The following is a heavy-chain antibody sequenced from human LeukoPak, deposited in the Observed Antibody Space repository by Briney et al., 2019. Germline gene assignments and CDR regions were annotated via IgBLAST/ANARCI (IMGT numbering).Heavy chain of an antibody. CDR2: ISSSSSYI. Sequence: GGSLRLSCAASGFTFSSYSMNWVRQAPGKGLEWVSSISSSSSYIYYADSVKGRFTISRDNAKNSLYLQMNSLRAEDTAVYYCARDSVYSGSYLDYWGQGTLVTVSS. CDR1: GFTFSSYS. V-gene: IGHV3-21*01. CDR3: ARDSVYSGSYLDY. J-gene: IGHJ4*02. D-gene: IGHD1-26*01.